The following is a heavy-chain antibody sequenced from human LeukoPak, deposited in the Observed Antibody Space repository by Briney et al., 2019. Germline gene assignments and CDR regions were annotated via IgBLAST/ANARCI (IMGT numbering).Heavy chain of an antibody. CDR2: ISSSSSYI. D-gene: IGHD2-15*01. CDR3: ARDDLYCSGGSCYSDV. Sequence: GGSLRLSCAAPGFTFSSYSMNWVRQAPGKGLEWVSSISSSSSYIYYAGSVKGRFTISRDNAKNSLYLRMNSLRAEDTAVYYCARDDLYCSGGSCYSDVWGKGTTVTVSS. V-gene: IGHV3-21*01. CDR1: GFTFSSYS. J-gene: IGHJ6*04.